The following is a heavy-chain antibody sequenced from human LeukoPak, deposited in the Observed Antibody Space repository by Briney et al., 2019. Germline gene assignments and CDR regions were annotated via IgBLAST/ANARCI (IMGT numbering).Heavy chain of an antibody. Sequence: QPGGSLRLSCAASGFTFSSYWMSWVRQAPGKGLEWVANIKQDGSEKYYVDSVKGRFTISRDNAKNSLYLQRNSMRAEDTAVYYWERVLLWFGEVMDVWGKGTTVTVSS. CDR2: IKQDGSEK. V-gene: IGHV3-7*01. CDR3: ERVLLWFGEVMDV. D-gene: IGHD3-10*01. J-gene: IGHJ6*04. CDR1: GFTFSSYW.